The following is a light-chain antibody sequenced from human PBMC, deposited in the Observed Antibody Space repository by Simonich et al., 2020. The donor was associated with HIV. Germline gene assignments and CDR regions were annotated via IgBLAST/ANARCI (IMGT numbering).Light chain of an antibody. V-gene: IGKV3-15*01. Sequence: EIVMTQSPATLSVSPGERATLSCRASQSVSSNLAWYQHKPGQAPRLLIYGASTRATGIPARFSGSGSGTDFTLTISSLQAEDVAVYYCQQYYSTPLTFGPGTKVDIK. CDR1: QSVSSN. J-gene: IGKJ3*01. CDR2: GAS. CDR3: QQYYSTPLT.